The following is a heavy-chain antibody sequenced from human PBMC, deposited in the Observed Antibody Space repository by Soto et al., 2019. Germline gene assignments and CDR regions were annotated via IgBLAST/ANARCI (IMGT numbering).Heavy chain of an antibody. CDR3: ARGRTMIRGVTSAFDI. CDR1: GFTFSSYD. V-gene: IGHV3-13*01. Sequence: EVQLVESGGGLVQPGGSLRLSCAASGFTFSSYDMHWVRQPTGEGLEWVSGIGTAGDTYYPGSVKGRFTISRENAKNSLFLQMNSLRHEDTAVYSCARGRTMIRGVTSAFDIWGQGTMVTVSS. CDR2: IGTAGDT. D-gene: IGHD3-10*01. J-gene: IGHJ3*02.